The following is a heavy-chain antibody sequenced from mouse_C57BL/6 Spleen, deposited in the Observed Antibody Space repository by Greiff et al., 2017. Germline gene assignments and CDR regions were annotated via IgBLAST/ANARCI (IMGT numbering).Heavy chain of an antibody. Sequence: VQLKESGGGLVQPGGSLSLSCAASGFTFTDYYMSWVRQPPGKALEWLGFIRNKANGYTTEYSASVKGRFTISRDNSQSILYLQMNALRAEDSATYYCASPRNYVFAMDYWGQGTSVTVSS. J-gene: IGHJ4*01. V-gene: IGHV7-3*01. CDR2: IRNKANGYTT. CDR1: GFTFTDYY. D-gene: IGHD2-1*01. CDR3: ASPRNYVFAMDY.